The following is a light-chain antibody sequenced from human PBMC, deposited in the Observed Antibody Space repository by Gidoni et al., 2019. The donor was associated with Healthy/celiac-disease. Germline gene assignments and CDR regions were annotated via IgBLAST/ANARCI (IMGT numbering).Light chain of an antibody. CDR1: QSVLYSSNNKNY. CDR3: QQYYSTPPYT. J-gene: IGKJ2*01. Sequence: DIVMTQSPDSLAVSLGERATINCKSSQSVLYSSNNKNYVAWYQQKPGQPPKLLIYWASTRESGVPDRCSGSGSGTDFTLTISSLQAEDVAVYYCQQYYSTPPYTFGQGTKLEIK. CDR2: WAS. V-gene: IGKV4-1*01.